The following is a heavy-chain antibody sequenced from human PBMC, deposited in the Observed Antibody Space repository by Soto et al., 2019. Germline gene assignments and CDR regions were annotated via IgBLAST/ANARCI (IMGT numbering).Heavy chain of an antibody. J-gene: IGHJ4*02. D-gene: IGHD3-10*01. CDR2: IWDDGSNN. V-gene: IGHV3-33*01. CDR1: GFTFSTHG. Sequence: ESGGGVVQPGRSLRLSCAASGFTFSTHGMHWVRQAPGKGLEWVAIIWDDGSNNYYIDSVKGRFTISRDNSKNTLYLQMNSVRAEDTAVYYCASDSAGRGATLDYWGQGTLVTVSS. CDR3: ASDSAGRGATLDY.